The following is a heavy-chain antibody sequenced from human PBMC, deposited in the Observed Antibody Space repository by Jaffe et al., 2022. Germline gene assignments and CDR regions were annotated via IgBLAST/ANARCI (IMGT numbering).Heavy chain of an antibody. J-gene: IGHJ5*02. CDR2: ISGSGGST. Sequence: EVQLLESGGGLVQPGGSLRLSCAASGFTFSSYAMSWVRQAPGKGLEWVSAISGSGGSTYYADSVKGRFTISRDNSKNTLYLQMNSLRAEDTAVYYCAKDHPFSPPAPQNWFDPWGQGTLVTVSS. V-gene: IGHV3-23*01. CDR3: AKDHPFSPPAPQNWFDP. CDR1: GFTFSSYA.